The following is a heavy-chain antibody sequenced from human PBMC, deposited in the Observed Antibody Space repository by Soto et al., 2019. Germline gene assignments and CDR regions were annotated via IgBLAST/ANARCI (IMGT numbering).Heavy chain of an antibody. CDR3: ARDEEAAAALYYYYYGMDV. J-gene: IGHJ6*02. CDR2: IWYDGSNK. Sequence: GGSLRLSCAASGFTFSSYGMHWVRQAPGKGLEWVAVIWYDGSNKYYADSVKGRFTISRDNSKNTLYLQMNSLRAEDTAVYYCARDEEAAAALYYYYYGMDVWGQGTTVTVSS. CDR1: GFTFSSYG. V-gene: IGHV3-33*01. D-gene: IGHD6-13*01.